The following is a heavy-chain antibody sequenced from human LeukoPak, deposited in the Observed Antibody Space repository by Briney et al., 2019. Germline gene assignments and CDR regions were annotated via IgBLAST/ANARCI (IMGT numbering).Heavy chain of an antibody. J-gene: IGHJ4*02. Sequence: SETLSLTCAVYGGSFSGYYWSWIRQPPGKGLEWIGEINHSGSTNYNPSLKSRVTISVDTSKNQFSLKLSSVTAADTAVYYCARSSSWYGKHFDYWGQGTLVTVSS. CDR3: ARSSSWYGKHFDY. CDR2: INHSGST. V-gene: IGHV4-34*01. D-gene: IGHD6-13*01. CDR1: GGSFSGYY.